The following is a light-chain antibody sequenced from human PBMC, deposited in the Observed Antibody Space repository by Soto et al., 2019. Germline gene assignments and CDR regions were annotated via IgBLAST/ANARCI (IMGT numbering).Light chain of an antibody. J-gene: IGLJ1*01. CDR1: SSDVGSYNS. Sequence: QSMPAHPASLSGYPGQSITISCTGTSSDVGSYNSVSWYQQYPGKAPTLMIHDVNNRPSGISNRFSGSKSGNTASLTISGLQAEDEADYYCSSFTSSTSYVFGSGTKVTVL. CDR3: SSFTSSTSYV. V-gene: IGLV2-14*03. CDR2: DVN.